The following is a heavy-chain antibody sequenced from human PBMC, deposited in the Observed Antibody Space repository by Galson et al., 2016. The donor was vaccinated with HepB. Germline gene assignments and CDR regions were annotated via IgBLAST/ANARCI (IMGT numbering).Heavy chain of an antibody. Sequence: LRLSCAASGFTFSDHYMDWVRQAPGKGLEWVGRTRNKANSYTTEYAASVKGRFTISRDNSKNSLYLQMNSLKTEDTAVYYCARGPGTVGATGFDYWGQGTLVTVSS. CDR3: ARGPGTVGATGFDY. CDR1: GFTFSDHY. J-gene: IGHJ4*02. V-gene: IGHV3-72*01. D-gene: IGHD1-26*01. CDR2: TRNKANSYTT.